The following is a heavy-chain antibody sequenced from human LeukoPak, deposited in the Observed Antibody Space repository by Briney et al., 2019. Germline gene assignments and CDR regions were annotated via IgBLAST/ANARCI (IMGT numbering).Heavy chain of an antibody. V-gene: IGHV4-31*01. CDR2: IYYSGST. J-gene: IGHJ4*02. Sequence: PSETLSLTCTVSGGSISSGGYYWSWIRQHPGKGLEWIGYIYYSGSTYYNPSLKSLVTISVDTSKNQFSLKLSSVTAADTAVYYCARDYGGNVDYWGQGTLVTVSS. CDR1: GGSISSGGYY. D-gene: IGHD4-23*01. CDR3: ARDYGGNVDY.